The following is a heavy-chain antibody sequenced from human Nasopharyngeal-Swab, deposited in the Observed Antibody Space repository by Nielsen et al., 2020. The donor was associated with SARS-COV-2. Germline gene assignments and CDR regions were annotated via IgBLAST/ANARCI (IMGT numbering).Heavy chain of an antibody. CDR2: INDHGDRI. V-gene: IGHV3-64*04. Sequence: GESLKISCSASGFFFSTNAMHWVRQAPGKGLEYVSTINDHGDRIHCADSVKGRFTISRDISKNTLYLQMNSLRADDTAVYYCADPPFSEYWGQGTLVTVSS. CDR3: ADPPFSEY. CDR1: GFFFSTNA. J-gene: IGHJ4*02.